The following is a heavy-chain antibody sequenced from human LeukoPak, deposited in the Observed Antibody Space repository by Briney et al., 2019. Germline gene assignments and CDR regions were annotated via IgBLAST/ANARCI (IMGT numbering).Heavy chain of an antibody. D-gene: IGHD1-26*01. V-gene: IGHV4-59*08. CDR2: IYYSGST. Sequence: SETLSLTCTVSGGSISTFYWNWIRQPPGKGLEWIGHIYYSGSTNYNPSPKSRVTISVDTSKNQFSLKLSSVTAADTAVYYCARHQWVPAFDIWGQGTVVTVSS. J-gene: IGHJ3*02. CDR1: GGSISTFY. CDR3: ARHQWVPAFDI.